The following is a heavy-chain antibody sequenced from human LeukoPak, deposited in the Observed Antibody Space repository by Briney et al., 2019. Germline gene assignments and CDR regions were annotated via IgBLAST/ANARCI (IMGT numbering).Heavy chain of an antibody. Sequence: SETLSLTCTVSGGSISSSGYYWGWIRQPPGKGLEWIGNIYYSGSTNYNPSLTSRATISVDTSKNQFSLKVTSVTAADTAVYYCVRDSAPLSSGWLDCFDPWGQGTLVIVSS. V-gene: IGHV4-39*07. CDR2: IYYSGST. D-gene: IGHD6-19*01. J-gene: IGHJ5*02. CDR1: GGSISSSGYY. CDR3: VRDSAPLSSGWLDCFDP.